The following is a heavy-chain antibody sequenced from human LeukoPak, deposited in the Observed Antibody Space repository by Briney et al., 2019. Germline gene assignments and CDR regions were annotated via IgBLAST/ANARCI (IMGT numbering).Heavy chain of an antibody. Sequence: PSETLSLTCTVSGGSISSYYWSWIRQPPGKGLEWIGYIYYSGSTYYNPSLKSRVTISVDTSKNQFSLKLSSVTAADTAVYYCARDKSGYDHTFFDYWGQGTLVTVSS. CDR2: IYYSGST. CDR1: GGSISSYY. D-gene: IGHD5-12*01. CDR3: ARDKSGYDHTFFDY. V-gene: IGHV4-59*12. J-gene: IGHJ4*02.